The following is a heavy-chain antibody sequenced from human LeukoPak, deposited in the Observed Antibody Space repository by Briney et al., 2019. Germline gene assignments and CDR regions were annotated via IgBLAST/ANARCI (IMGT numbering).Heavy chain of an antibody. CDR3: ASYNWNDAPFDY. D-gene: IGHD1-1*01. CDR2: ISSSSSTI. V-gene: IGHV3-48*02. CDR1: GFSFSSYS. Sequence: PGGSLRLSCAASGFSFSSYSMNWVRQAPGKGLEWVSYISSSSSTIYYADSVKGRFTISRNNAKNSLYLQMNSLRDEDTVVYYCASYNWNDAPFDYWGQGTLVSLSS. J-gene: IGHJ4*02.